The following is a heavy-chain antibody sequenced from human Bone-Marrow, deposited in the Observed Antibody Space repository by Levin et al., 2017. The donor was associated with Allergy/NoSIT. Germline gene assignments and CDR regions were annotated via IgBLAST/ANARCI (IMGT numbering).Heavy chain of an antibody. CDR2: ISGSDYTT. D-gene: IGHD3/OR15-3a*01. Sequence: GESLKISCAASGFMFSSSAMSWVRQAPGKGLEWVSSISGSDYTTYYTDSVKGRLTISRDNSKNTIYLQMDSLRAEDTAIYYCAKVRRGLDASDIWGQGTMVTVSS. CDR1: GFMFSSSA. V-gene: IGHV3-23*01. CDR3: AKVRRGLDASDI. J-gene: IGHJ3*02.